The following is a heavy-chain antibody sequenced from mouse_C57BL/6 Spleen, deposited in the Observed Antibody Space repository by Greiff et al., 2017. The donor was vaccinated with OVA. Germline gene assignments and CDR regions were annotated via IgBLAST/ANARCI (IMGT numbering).Heavy chain of an antibody. Sequence: EVKLQQSGPELVKPGASVKISCKASGYSFTGYYMNWVKQSPEKSLEWIGEINPSTGGTTYNQKFKAKATLTVDKSSSTAYMQLKSLTSEDSAVYYCARFITTGPWVWGTGTTVTVSS. J-gene: IGHJ1*03. CDR3: ARFITTGPWV. CDR2: INPSTGGT. CDR1: GYSFTGYY. D-gene: IGHD1-1*01. V-gene: IGHV1-42*01.